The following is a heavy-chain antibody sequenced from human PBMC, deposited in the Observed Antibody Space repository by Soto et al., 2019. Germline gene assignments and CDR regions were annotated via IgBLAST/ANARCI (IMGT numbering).Heavy chain of an antibody. CDR3: ASLAGAKEGFDY. CDR2: TTNKANSYTT. D-gene: IGHD1-26*01. J-gene: IGHJ4*02. CDR1: GFILTGHY. Sequence: EVQLVESGGGLVQPGGSLRLSCAASGFILTGHYMDWVRQAPGKGLEWVGRTTNKANSYTTEYAASVKGRFTISRDDSKNSLYLHMNSLKTEDTAVYYCASLAGAKEGFDYWGQGTLVTVSS. V-gene: IGHV3-72*01.